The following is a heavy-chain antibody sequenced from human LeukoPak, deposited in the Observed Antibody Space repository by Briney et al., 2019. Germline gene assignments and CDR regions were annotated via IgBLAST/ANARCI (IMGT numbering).Heavy chain of an antibody. Sequence: ASVKVSCKASGGTFSSYAISWVRQAPGQGLEWMGWISAYNGNTNYAQKLQGRVTMATDTSTSTAYMELRSLRSDDTAVYYCARSGAVADYFDYWGQGTLVTVSS. CDR1: GGTFSSYA. V-gene: IGHV1-18*01. D-gene: IGHD6-19*01. J-gene: IGHJ4*02. CDR2: ISAYNGNT. CDR3: ARSGAVADYFDY.